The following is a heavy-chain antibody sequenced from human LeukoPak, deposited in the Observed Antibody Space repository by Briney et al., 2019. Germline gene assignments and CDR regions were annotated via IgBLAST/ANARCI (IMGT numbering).Heavy chain of an antibody. D-gene: IGHD3-3*01. CDR1: GGSFSGYY. CDR3: ARAPPSYDFWSGYQGSDAFDI. CDR2: INHSGST. V-gene: IGHV4-34*01. Sequence: SETLSLTCAVYGGSFSGYYWSWIRQPPGKGLEWIGEINHSGSTNHNPSLKSRVTISVDTSKNQFSLKLSSVTAADTAVYYCARAPPSYDFWSGYQGSDAFDIWGQGTMVTVSS. J-gene: IGHJ3*02.